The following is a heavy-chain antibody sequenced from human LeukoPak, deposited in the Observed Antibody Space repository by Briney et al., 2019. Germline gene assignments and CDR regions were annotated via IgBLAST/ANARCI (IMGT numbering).Heavy chain of an antibody. J-gene: IGHJ5*02. D-gene: IGHD2-2*01. V-gene: IGHV3-30*02. Sequence: GGSLRLSCAGSGFTFSTYGMTWVRQAPGKGLEWVTFIGYDGRNKYYADSVKGRFTISRDNSKNTLYLQMNSLRAEDTAVYYCAKGGVVVVPAALRNWFDPWGQGTLVTVSS. CDR2: IGYDGRNK. CDR1: GFTFSTYG. CDR3: AKGGVVVVPAALRNWFDP.